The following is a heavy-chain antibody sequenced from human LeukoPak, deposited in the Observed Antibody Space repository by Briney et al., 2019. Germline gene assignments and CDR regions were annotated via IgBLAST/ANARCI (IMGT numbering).Heavy chain of an antibody. CDR2: IIPIFGTA. CDR1: GGTFSSYA. J-gene: IGHJ3*02. CDR3: ARDAHYYDSSGRESNAFDI. D-gene: IGHD3-22*01. V-gene: IGHV1-69*13. Sequence: AASVTVSCKASGGTFSSYAISWVRQAPGQGLEWMGGIIPIFGTANYAQKFQGRVTITADESTSTAYMELSSLRSEDTAVYYCARDAHYYDSSGRESNAFDIWGQGTMVTVSS.